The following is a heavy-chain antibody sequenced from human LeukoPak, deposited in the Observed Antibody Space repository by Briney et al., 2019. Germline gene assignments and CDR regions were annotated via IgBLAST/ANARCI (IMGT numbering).Heavy chain of an antibody. J-gene: IGHJ3*02. V-gene: IGHV1-8*03. D-gene: IGHD2-8*02. CDR1: GYTFTSYD. Sequence: ASVKVSCKASGYTFTSYDINWARQATGQGLEWMGWMNPNSGNTGYAQKFQGRVTITRNTSISTAYMELSSLRSEDTAVYYCARGRREVLGSLLCAFDIWGQGTMVTVSS. CDR3: ARGRREVLGSLLCAFDI. CDR2: MNPNSGNT.